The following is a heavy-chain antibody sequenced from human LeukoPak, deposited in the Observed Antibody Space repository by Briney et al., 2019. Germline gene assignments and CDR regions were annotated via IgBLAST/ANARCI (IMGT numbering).Heavy chain of an antibody. V-gene: IGHV1-18*01. CDR3: ARILIDYYDSSGYYRELYYFDY. CDR2: ISAYNGNT. J-gene: IGHJ4*02. CDR1: GYIFTSYG. D-gene: IGHD3-22*01. Sequence: GASVKVSCKASGYIFTSYGISWVRQAPGQGLEWMGWISAYNGNTNYVEKLQGGVTMTTDTSTSTAYMELRSLRSDDTAVYYCARILIDYYDSSGYYRELYYFDYWGQGTLVTVSS.